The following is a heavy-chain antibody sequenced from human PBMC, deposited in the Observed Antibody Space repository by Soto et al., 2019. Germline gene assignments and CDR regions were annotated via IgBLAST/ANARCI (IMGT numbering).Heavy chain of an antibody. D-gene: IGHD5-18*01. CDR1: GFSLSTSGVG. J-gene: IGHJ4*02. Sequence: QITLKESGPTLVKPTQTLTLTCTFSGFSLSTSGVGVGWIRQPPGKALEWLALIYWDDDKRYSPSLKSRLTNTKDTSKNQVVLKMTNMDPVDTATYYSAHDANTATPMVKTYYFDYWGQGTLVTVSS. V-gene: IGHV2-5*02. CDR3: AHDANTATPMVKTYYFDY. CDR2: IYWDDDK.